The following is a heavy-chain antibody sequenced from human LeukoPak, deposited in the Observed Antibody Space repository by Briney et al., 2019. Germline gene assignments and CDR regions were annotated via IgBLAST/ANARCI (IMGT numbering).Heavy chain of an antibody. CDR3: ARAPRAYCSTTGSCFQDY. Sequence: PSETLSLTCTVSGGSISSYYWSWIRQPAGKGLEWIGRIYTTGSTNYNPSLKSRVTMSVDKSKNRFSLNLTSVTAADTAVYFCARAPRAYCSTTGSCFQDYWGQGTLVTVSP. V-gene: IGHV4-4*07. CDR1: GGSISSYY. CDR2: IYTTGST. J-gene: IGHJ4*02. D-gene: IGHD2-2*01.